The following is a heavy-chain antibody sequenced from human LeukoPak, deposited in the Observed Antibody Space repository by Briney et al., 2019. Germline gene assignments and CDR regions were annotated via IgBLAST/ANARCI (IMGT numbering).Heavy chain of an antibody. CDR1: GFTASSFA. CDR3: VKGFSDWFDP. CDR2: ISGRGGRT. D-gene: IGHD6-25*01. V-gene: IGHV3-23*01. J-gene: IGHJ5*02. Sequence: SLTLSCPASGFTASSFAMSWVRPAPGGWMGWVSAISGRGGRTYYADSVKGRFTISRDNSKNPLSLQMNSLGGEDTAVYYCVKGFSDWFDPWGQGTMVTVSS.